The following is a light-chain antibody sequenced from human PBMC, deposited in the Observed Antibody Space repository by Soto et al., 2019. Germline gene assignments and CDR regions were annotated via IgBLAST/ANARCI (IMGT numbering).Light chain of an antibody. V-gene: IGLV1-40*01. CDR1: SSNIGAGYD. Sequence: QSVLTQPPSVSGAPGQRVTISRTGSSSNIGAGYDVHWYQQLPGTAPKLLIYGNSNRPSGVPDRFSGSKSGTSASLAITGLQAEDEADYYCQSYDRSLSGFYVFGTGTKVTVL. CDR2: GNS. J-gene: IGLJ1*01. CDR3: QSYDRSLSGFYV.